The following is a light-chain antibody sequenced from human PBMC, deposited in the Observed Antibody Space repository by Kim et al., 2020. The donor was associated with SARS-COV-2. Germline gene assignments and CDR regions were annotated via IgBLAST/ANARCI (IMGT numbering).Light chain of an antibody. J-gene: IGKJ2*01. CDR2: KAS. V-gene: IGKV1-5*03. CDR3: QQYNSYPYT. Sequence: ASVGDRGTITCRASQSISNWLAWYQQKPGKAPNLLIYKASSLESGVPSRFSGSGSGTEFSLTISSLQPDDFATYYCQQYNSYPYTFGQGTKLEI. CDR1: QSISNW.